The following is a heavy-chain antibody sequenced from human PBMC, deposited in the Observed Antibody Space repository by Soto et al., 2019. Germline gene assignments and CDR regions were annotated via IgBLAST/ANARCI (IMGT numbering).Heavy chain of an antibody. J-gene: IGHJ4*02. CDR1: GGSISSYY. CDR2: IYYTGST. V-gene: IGHV4-59*12. Sequence: PSETLSLTCTVSGGSISSYYWSWIRQPPGKGLEWIGYIYYTGSTNYNPSLKSRVTTLADTSKNQFSLKLSSVTAADTAVYYCARGSGWYLRFDDWGKGTPVTVAS. D-gene: IGHD6-19*01. CDR3: ARGSGWYLRFDD.